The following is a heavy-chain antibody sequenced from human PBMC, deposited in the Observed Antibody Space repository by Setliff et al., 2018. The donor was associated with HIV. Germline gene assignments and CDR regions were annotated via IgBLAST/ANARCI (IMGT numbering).Heavy chain of an antibody. CDR3: ARILSSRGIIEAYYYAMDV. CDR2: ISSTSTYT. Sequence: GGSLRLSCAASGFTFSNYGMHWVRQAPGKGLERVSSISSTSTYTYYADSLKGRFTTSRDNAKNSLYLQMNSLRAEDTAVYYCARILSSRGIIEAYYYAMDVWGQGTTVTVSS. D-gene: IGHD3-10*01. V-gene: IGHV3-21*06. CDR1: GFTFSNYG. J-gene: IGHJ6*02.